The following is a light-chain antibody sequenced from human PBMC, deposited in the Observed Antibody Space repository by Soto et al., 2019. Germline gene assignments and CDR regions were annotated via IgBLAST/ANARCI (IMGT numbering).Light chain of an antibody. Sequence: SVLTQPPSASRTPGQKVFISCSGSSSNIGGTNYAYWYQQLPGAAPKLLMHSNNLRPSGVPERISGSKFGTAASLAISGLRSEDEAVYYCASWDDRLGAVIFGGGTKVTVL. J-gene: IGLJ2*01. V-gene: IGLV1-47*02. CDR3: ASWDDRLGAVI. CDR1: SSNIGGTNY. CDR2: SNN.